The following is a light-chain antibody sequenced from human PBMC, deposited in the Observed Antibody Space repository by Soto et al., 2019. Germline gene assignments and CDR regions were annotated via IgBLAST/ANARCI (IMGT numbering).Light chain of an antibody. Sequence: DIQMTQSPSTLSASVGDRVTITCRASQSISTWSAWYQQKPGKAPKLLIYDASSLQSGVPSRFSGGGSGTELTLTVSSLHHDDFATYYCQQYDSYPYTFGQGTKLEIK. J-gene: IGKJ2*01. CDR2: DAS. CDR3: QQYDSYPYT. CDR1: QSISTW. V-gene: IGKV1-5*01.